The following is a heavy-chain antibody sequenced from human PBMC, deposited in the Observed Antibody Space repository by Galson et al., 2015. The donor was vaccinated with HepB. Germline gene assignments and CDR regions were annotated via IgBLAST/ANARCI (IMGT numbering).Heavy chain of an antibody. CDR2: IDPSDSST. V-gene: IGHV5-10-1*01. CDR1: GYIFTNYW. D-gene: IGHD3-16*02. J-gene: IGHJ4*02. CDR3: ARQSEGDYVWGTYRFIDY. Sequence: QSGAEVKKPGESLRISCKGSGYIFTNYWISWVRQMPGKGLEWVGKIDPSDSSTKYSPSFQGHVTISADKSTSTAYLQWSSLKALDTAIYSCARQSEGDYVWGTYRFIDYWGQGTLLTVSS.